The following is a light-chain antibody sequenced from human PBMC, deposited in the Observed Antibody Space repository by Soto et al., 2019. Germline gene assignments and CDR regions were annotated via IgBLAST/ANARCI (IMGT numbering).Light chain of an antibody. CDR3: EQYGSTPLT. V-gene: IGKV3-20*01. Sequence: EIVLTQSPGTLSLSPGERATLSCRASQNVANNYLAWYQHKPGQAPRFLIDDASSRATGIPDRFSGSGSGTDLTLTISRLEPEDFAVYYCEQYGSTPLTFGGGTKVEIK. CDR2: DAS. CDR1: QNVANNY. J-gene: IGKJ4*01.